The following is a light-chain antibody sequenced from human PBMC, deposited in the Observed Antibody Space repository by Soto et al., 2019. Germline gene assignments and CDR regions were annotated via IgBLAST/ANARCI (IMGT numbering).Light chain of an antibody. CDR1: QSISSW. Sequence: DIQMTQSPSTLSASVGDRVTITCRASQSISSWLAWYQQKPGKAPKLLLYDAYSLESGVPSRFRGSGSGTEFTLTISSLQPDDFATYYCQQYNSYWTFGQGTKVEIK. J-gene: IGKJ1*01. CDR3: QQYNSYWT. CDR2: DAY. V-gene: IGKV1-5*01.